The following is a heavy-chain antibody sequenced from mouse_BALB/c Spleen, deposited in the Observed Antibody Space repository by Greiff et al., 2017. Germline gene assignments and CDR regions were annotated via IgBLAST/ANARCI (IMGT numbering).Heavy chain of an antibody. V-gene: IGHV5-4*02. CDR1: GFTFSDYY. D-gene: IGHD2-4*01. J-gene: IGHJ3*01. CDR2: ISDGGSYT. CDR3: ASPYYDYGSAY. Sequence: EVQLVESGGGLVKPGGSLKLSCAASGFTFSDYYMYWVRQTPEKRLEWVATISDGGSYTYYPDSVKGRFTISRDNAKNNLYLQMSSLKSEDTAMYYCASPYYDYGSAYWGQGTLVTVSA.